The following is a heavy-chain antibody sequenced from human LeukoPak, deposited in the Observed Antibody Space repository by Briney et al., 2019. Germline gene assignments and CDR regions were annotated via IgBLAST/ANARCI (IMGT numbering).Heavy chain of an antibody. CDR3: ARDPSSWNGYFDY. D-gene: IGHD1-1*01. CDR1: GFTFDDYA. V-gene: IGHV3-74*01. Sequence: GGSLRLSCAASGFTFDDYAMHWVRRAPGKGLVWVSRIDSDGSTTDYADSVEGRFTISRDNAKNTLFLQMNSLRADDTALYYCARDPSSWNGYFDYWGQGTLVTVSS. CDR2: IDSDGSTT. J-gene: IGHJ4*02.